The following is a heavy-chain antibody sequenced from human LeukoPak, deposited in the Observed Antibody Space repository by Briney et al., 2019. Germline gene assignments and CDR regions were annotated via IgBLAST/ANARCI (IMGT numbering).Heavy chain of an antibody. Sequence: GGSLRLSCAASVFTFSSYGMSWVRQAPGKGLEWVSGISGSGGSTHYADSVKGRFTISRDNAKNSLYLQMNSLRAEDTAMYYCARPYCSSTSCPTFDDWGQGTLVTVSS. CDR1: VFTFSSYG. V-gene: IGHV3-23*01. J-gene: IGHJ4*02. CDR3: ARPYCSSTSCPTFDD. D-gene: IGHD2-2*01. CDR2: ISGSGGST.